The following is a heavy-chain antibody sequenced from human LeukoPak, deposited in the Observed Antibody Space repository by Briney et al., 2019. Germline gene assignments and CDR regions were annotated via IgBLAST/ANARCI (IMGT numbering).Heavy chain of an antibody. CDR1: GGTFSSYA. Sequence: ASVKVSCKASGGTFSSYAISWVRQAPGQGLEWMGWISAYNGNTNYAQKLQGRVTMTTDTSTSTAYMELRSLRSDDTAVYYCAREYYDFWSGYYTGRGYYYYMDVWGKGTTVTVSS. CDR3: AREYYDFWSGYYTGRGYYYYMDV. V-gene: IGHV1-18*01. J-gene: IGHJ6*03. CDR2: ISAYNGNT. D-gene: IGHD3-3*01.